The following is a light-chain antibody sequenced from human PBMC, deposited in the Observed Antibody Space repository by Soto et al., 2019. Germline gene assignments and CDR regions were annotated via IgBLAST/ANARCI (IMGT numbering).Light chain of an antibody. J-gene: IGKJ1*01. CDR2: GAS. CDR3: QQYINWPRT. V-gene: IGKV3-15*01. CDR1: QSVSSY. Sequence: EILMTQSPATLSVSPGERATLSCRASQSVSSYLAWYQQKPGQAPRLLIYGASTRATGIPARFSGSGSGTEXXXXIXXXQSEDFAVYYCQQYINWPRTFGQGTKVESK.